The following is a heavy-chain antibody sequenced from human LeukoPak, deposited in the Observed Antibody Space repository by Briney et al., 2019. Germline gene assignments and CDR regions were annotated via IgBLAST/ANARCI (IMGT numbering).Heavy chain of an antibody. Sequence: GGSLRLSCAASGFTFSNYAMSWVRQAPGKGLEWVSVIYSGGTTYYADSVKGRFTISRDNSKNTLYLQMNSLRVEDTAIYYCARDGGFGKGSVYWGQGSLVTVSS. CDR2: IYSGGTT. J-gene: IGHJ4*02. V-gene: IGHV3-23*01. D-gene: IGHD3-10*01. CDR3: ARDGGFGKGSVY. CDR1: GFTFSNYA.